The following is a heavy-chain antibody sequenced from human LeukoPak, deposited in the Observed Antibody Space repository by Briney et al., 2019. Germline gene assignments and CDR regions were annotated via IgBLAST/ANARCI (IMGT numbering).Heavy chain of an antibody. CDR3: TRDFGLRCSGGTCYSVYYYGMDV. Sequence: GRSLRLSCVASGFTFSSYAMHWVRQAPGKGLEWVAVISYDGSKKYYADSVKGRFTISRDNSKNTLYLQLGSLRAEDTAVYYCTRDFGLRCSGGTCYSVYYYGMDVWGKGTTVTVSS. V-gene: IGHV3-30*04. D-gene: IGHD2-15*01. CDR1: GFTFSSYA. J-gene: IGHJ6*04. CDR2: ISYDGSKK.